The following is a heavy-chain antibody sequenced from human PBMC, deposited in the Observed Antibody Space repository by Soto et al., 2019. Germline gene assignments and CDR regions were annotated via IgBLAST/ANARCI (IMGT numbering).Heavy chain of an antibody. Sequence: GGSLRLSCAASVFTVSRYGMHWFRHAPGKGLEWVAGISYDGSNKYYADSVKGRFTISRDNSKNTLYLQMNSLRAEDTAVYYCAKDAGYSGYDYFDYWGQGTLVTVSS. CDR3: AKDAGYSGYDYFDY. CDR2: ISYDGSNK. V-gene: IGHV3-30*18. D-gene: IGHD5-12*01. CDR1: VFTVSRYG. J-gene: IGHJ4*02.